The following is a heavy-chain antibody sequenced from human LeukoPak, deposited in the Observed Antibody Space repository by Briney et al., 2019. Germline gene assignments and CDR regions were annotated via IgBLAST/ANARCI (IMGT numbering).Heavy chain of an antibody. D-gene: IGHD6-13*01. J-gene: IGHJ4*02. Sequence: GASVKVSCKASGYTFTTYPMNWVRQALGQGLEWMGWINTDTGNPTYAQGFTGRFVFSLDTSVSTAYLQISSLKAEDTAVYYCASGIIAAAGTRYFDYWGQGTLVTVSS. CDR2: INTDTGNP. CDR3: ASGIIAAAGTRYFDY. CDR1: GYTFTTYP. V-gene: IGHV7-4-1*02.